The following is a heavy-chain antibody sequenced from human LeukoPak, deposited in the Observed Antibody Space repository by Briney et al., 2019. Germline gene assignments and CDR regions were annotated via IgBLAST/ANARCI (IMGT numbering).Heavy chain of an antibody. V-gene: IGHV4-39*01. CDR3: ARRDIVVVVAAWDY. J-gene: IGHJ4*02. Sequence: PSETLSLTCTVSGGSISSSSYYWGWIRQPPGKELEWIGSIYYSGSTYYNPSLKSRVTISVDTSKNQFALKLSSVTAADTAVYYCARRDIVVVVAAWDYWGQGTLVTVSS. CDR1: GGSISSSSYY. D-gene: IGHD2-15*01. CDR2: IYYSGST.